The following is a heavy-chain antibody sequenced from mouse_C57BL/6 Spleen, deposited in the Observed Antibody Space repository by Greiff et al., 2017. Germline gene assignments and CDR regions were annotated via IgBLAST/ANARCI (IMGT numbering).Heavy chain of an antibody. CDR3: ARGYDYYAMDY. CDR1: GYTFTSYW. CDR2: IHPNSGST. D-gene: IGHD3-1*01. V-gene: IGHV1-64*01. J-gene: IGHJ4*01. Sequence: QVQLKESGAELVKPGASVKLSCKASGYTFTSYWMHWVKQRPGQGLEWIGMIHPNSGSTNYNEKFKSKATLTVDKSSSTAYMQLSSLTSEDSAVYYCARGYDYYAMDYWGQGTSVTVSS.